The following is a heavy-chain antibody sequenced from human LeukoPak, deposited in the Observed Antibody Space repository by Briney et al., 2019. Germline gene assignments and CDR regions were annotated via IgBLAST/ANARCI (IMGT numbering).Heavy chain of an antibody. CDR2: IYGGGST. CDR3: AKEITMIVVAMTDDIDAFDI. CDR1: GFAVSSNY. J-gene: IGHJ3*02. V-gene: IGHV3-53*01. Sequence: GGSLRLSCAASGFAVSSNYMSWVRQAPGKGLEWVSVIYGGGSTYYADSVKGRFTISRDNSKNTLYLQMNSLRAEDTAVYYCAKEITMIVVAMTDDIDAFDIWGQGTMVTVSS. D-gene: IGHD3-22*01.